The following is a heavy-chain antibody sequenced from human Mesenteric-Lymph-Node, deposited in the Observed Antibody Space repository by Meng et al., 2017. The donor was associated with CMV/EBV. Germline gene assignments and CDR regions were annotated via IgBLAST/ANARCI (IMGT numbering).Heavy chain of an antibody. J-gene: IGHJ5*02. CDR2: IYYSGST. CDR3: ASERMTYYDSWSGHEDWFDP. D-gene: IGHD3-3*01. Sequence: SETLSLTCAVSGGSISSSSYYWGWIRQPPGKGLEWIGSIYYSGSTYYNPSLKSRVTISVDTSKNQFSLKLSSVTAADTAVYYCASERMTYYDSWSGHEDWFDPWGQGTLVTVSS. CDR1: GGSISSSSYY. V-gene: IGHV4-39*07.